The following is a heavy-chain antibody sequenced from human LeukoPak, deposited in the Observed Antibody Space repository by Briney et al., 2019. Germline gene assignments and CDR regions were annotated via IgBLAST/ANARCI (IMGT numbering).Heavy chain of an antibody. Sequence: SETLSLTCTVSGGSISSYYWSWIRQPAGKGLEWIGRIFTSGSTYYNPPLESRVTMSVDTSKNQISLTLTSVTAADTAVYYCARDHIDGFNPNNWFDPWGQGTLVTVSS. CDR3: ARDHIDGFNPNNWFDP. J-gene: IGHJ5*02. CDR2: IFTSGST. V-gene: IGHV4-4*07. D-gene: IGHD5-24*01. CDR1: GGSISSYY.